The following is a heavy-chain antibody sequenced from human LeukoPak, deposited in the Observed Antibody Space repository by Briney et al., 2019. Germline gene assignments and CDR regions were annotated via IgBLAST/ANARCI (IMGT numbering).Heavy chain of an antibody. CDR2: ISGSGDNT. CDR3: AKGSYYDSSGSFYFDY. D-gene: IGHD3-22*01. V-gene: IGHV3-23*01. J-gene: IGHJ4*02. CDR1: GFTFSSYA. Sequence: GGSLRLSCAASGFTFSSYAMSWVRQAPGKGLEWVSGISGSGDNTYYADCVKGRFTISRDNSKNTLYVQVNSLGTEDTAAYYCAKGSYYDSSGSFYFDYWGQGTLVTVSS.